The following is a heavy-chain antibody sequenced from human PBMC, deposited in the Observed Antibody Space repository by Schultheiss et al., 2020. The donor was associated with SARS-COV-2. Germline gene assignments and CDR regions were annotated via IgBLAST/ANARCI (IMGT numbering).Heavy chain of an antibody. V-gene: IGHV3-64D*06. D-gene: IGHD3-3*01. CDR2: ISSNGGST. J-gene: IGHJ4*02. Sequence: GGSLRLSCSASGFTFSSYAMHWVRQAPGKGLEYVSAISSNGGSTYYADSVKGRFTISRDNSKNTLYLQMNSLRAEDTAVYYCAKQGQYDFWSGYSFPDYWGQGTLVTVSS. CDR3: AKQGQYDFWSGYSFPDY. CDR1: GFTFSSYA.